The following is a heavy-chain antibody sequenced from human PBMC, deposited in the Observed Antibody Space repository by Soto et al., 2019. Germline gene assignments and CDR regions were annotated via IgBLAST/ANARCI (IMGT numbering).Heavy chain of an antibody. V-gene: IGHV1-3*01. CDR1: GYTFTSYA. J-gene: IGHJ6*02. CDR2: INAGNGNT. CDR3: AKDLRVGYQLPHYYYGMDV. D-gene: IGHD2-2*01. Sequence: ASVKVSCKASGYTFTSYAMHWVRQAPGQRLEWMGWINAGNGNTKYSQKFQGRVTITRDTSASTAYMELSSLRAEDTAVYYCAKDLRVGYQLPHYYYGMDVWGQGTTVTVSS.